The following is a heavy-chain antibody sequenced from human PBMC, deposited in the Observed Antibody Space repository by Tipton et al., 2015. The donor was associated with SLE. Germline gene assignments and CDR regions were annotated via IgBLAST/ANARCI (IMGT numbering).Heavy chain of an antibody. V-gene: IGHV4-38-2*01. Sequence: TLSLTCAVSGYSISSSYYWGWIRQPPGKGLEWIGSIYYSGSTDYNPSLKSRVTISVDTSKNQFSLKLSSVTAADTAVYYCAGRYSGSYYRYWGQGTLVTVSS. CDR1: GYSISSSYY. D-gene: IGHD1-26*01. CDR3: AGRYSGSYYRY. CDR2: IYYSGST. J-gene: IGHJ4*02.